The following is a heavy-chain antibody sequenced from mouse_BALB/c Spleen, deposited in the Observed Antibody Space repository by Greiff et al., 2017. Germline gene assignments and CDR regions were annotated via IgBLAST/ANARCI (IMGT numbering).Heavy chain of an antibody. V-gene: IGHV7-3*02. CDR1: GFTFSDYY. J-gene: IGHJ3*01. CDR3: ARDDYERWFAY. Sequence: EVQRVESGGGLVQTGGSLRLSCATSGFTFSDYYMSWVRQPPGKALEWLGFIRNKANGYTTDYSASVKGRFTISRDNSQSILYLQMNTLRTEDSATYYCARDDYERWFAYWGQGTLVTVSA. D-gene: IGHD2-4*01. CDR2: IRNKANGYTT.